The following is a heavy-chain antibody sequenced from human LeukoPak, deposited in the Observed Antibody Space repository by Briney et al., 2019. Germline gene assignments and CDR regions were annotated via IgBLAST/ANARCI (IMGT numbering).Heavy chain of an antibody. D-gene: IGHD3-3*01. CDR3: ARLFLEWLLDDY. CDR1: GFTFSSYA. CDR2: ISYDGSNK. J-gene: IGHJ4*02. Sequence: GRSLRLSCAASGFTFSSYAMHWVRQAPGKGLEWVAVISYDGSNKYYADSVRGRFTISRDNSKNTLYLQMNSLRAEDTAVYYCARLFLEWLLDDYWGQGTLVTVSS. V-gene: IGHV3-30-3*01.